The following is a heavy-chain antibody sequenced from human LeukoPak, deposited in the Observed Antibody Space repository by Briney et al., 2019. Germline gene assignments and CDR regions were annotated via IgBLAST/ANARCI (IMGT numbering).Heavy chain of an antibody. D-gene: IGHD2-21*01. CDR1: GGSISSSY. Sequence: SETLSLTCTVSGGSISSSYWSWMRQPAGEGLEWIGRLYTSGSTKYNYNPSLKSRVTMSVDTSKNQFSLNLTSVTAADTAVYYCARDPNSALWGQGTLVTVSS. CDR2: LYTSGST. CDR3: ARDPNSAL. V-gene: IGHV4-4*07. J-gene: IGHJ4*02.